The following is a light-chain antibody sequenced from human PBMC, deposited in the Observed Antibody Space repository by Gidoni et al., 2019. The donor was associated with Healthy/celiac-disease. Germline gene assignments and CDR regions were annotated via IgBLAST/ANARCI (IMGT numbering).Light chain of an antibody. V-gene: IGLV2-14*03. CDR3: SSYTSSSTWV. CDR2: DVS. CDR1: SSDVGGYNY. Sequence: QSALTQPASASGSPGQSITISCTGTSSDVGGYNYVSWYQQHPGKAPKLMIYDVSHRPSGVSNRFSGSKSGNTASLTISGLQAEDEADYCCSSYTSSSTWVFGGGTKLTVL. J-gene: IGLJ3*02.